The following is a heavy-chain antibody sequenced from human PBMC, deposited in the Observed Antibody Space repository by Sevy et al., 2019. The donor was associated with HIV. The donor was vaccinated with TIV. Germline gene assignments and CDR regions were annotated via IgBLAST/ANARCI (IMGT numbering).Heavy chain of an antibody. Sequence: EGSLRLSCAASGFTFSSYSMNWVRQAPGKGLEWVSSISSSSSYIYYADSVKGRFTISRDNAKNSLYLQMNSLRAEDTAAYYCARDSDCGGDCYSHPEYFQHWGQGTLVTVSS. J-gene: IGHJ1*01. CDR1: GFTFSSYS. V-gene: IGHV3-21*01. CDR2: ISSSSSYI. D-gene: IGHD2-21*02. CDR3: ARDSDCGGDCYSHPEYFQH.